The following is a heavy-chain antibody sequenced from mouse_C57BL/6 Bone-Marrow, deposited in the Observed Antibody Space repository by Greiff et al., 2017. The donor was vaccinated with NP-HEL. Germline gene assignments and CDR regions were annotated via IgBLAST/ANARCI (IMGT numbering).Heavy chain of an antibody. CDR2: IHPNSGST. V-gene: IGHV1-64*01. Sequence: VQLQQSGAELVKPGASVKLSCKASGYTFTSYWMHWVKQRPGQGLEWIGMIHPNSGSTNYNEKFKSKATLTVDKSSSTAYMQLSSLTSEDSAVYYCAIDGYYPAWFAYWGQGTLVTVSA. J-gene: IGHJ3*01. D-gene: IGHD2-3*01. CDR1: GYTFTSYW. CDR3: AIDGYYPAWFAY.